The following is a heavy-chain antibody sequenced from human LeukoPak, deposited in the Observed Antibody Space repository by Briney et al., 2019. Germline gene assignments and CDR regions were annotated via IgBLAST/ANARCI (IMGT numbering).Heavy chain of an antibody. V-gene: IGHV3-23*01. CDR2: ISGGDGT. J-gene: IGHJ4*02. CDR1: GFTFSSYA. Sequence: GGSLRLSCAASGFTFSSYAMSWVRQAPGKGLEWVSVISGGDGTHYADSVKGRFIISRDNSKNTLYLQMNSLRAEDTAVYYCANLGYCSGGSCRWGQGTLVTVSS. D-gene: IGHD2-15*01. CDR3: ANLGYCSGGSCR.